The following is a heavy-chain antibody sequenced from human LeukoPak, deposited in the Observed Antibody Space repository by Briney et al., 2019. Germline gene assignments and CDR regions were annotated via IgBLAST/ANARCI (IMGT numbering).Heavy chain of an antibody. J-gene: IGHJ3*02. V-gene: IGHV3-33*01. CDR3: ARAQPTSSWTAFDI. CDR2: IWYDGINK. Sequence: GGSLRLSCATSGFTFSNYAMHWVRQAPGKGLEWVAVIWYDGINKYYADSVKGRFTISRDNSKNTLSVQMNSLRAEDTAEYYCARAQPTSSWTAFDIWGQGTMVTVSS. CDR1: GFTFSNYA. D-gene: IGHD6-13*01.